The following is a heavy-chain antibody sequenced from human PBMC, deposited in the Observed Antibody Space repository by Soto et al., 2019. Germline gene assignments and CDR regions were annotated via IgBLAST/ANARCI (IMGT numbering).Heavy chain of an antibody. CDR2: ISYDGSNR. Sequence: GGSLRLSCAASGFTFSSYGMHWVRQAPGKGLDWVAVISYDGSNRYYADSVKGRFTISRDNSKNTLYLQMNSLRPEDTAVYFCAKRYNWNYGIDYWGQGTLVTVSS. J-gene: IGHJ4*02. CDR1: GFTFSSYG. V-gene: IGHV3-30*18. D-gene: IGHD1-7*01. CDR3: AKRYNWNYGIDY.